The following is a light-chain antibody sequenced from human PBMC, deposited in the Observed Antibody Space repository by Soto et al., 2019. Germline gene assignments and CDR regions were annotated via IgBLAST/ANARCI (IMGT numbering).Light chain of an antibody. CDR3: MQGTHWPRT. V-gene: IGKV2-30*02. CDR1: QGLVHSDGNTY. J-gene: IGKJ1*01. Sequence: DVVMTQSPLSLPVTLGQPASISCRSSQGLVHSDGNTYFHWFQQRPGQSPRRLLYKVSTRDSGVPDRFSRSGSGTDFTLKISRVEAEDVGLYYCMQGTHWPRTFGQGTEVEIK. CDR2: KVS.